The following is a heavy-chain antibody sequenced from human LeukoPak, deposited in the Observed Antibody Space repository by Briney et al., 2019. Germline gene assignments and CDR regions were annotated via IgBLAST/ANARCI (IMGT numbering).Heavy chain of an antibody. CDR1: GGFISSGDGS. Sequence: SETLSLTCVVSGGFISSGDGSWPWIRQPPGKGLEWIGYIYHSGTTNYNPSLKSRVSISVDTSKNQFSLKVTSVTAADTAVYYCAREGRLGELWAWGQGTLVSVSS. V-gene: IGHV4-30-2*01. J-gene: IGHJ1*01. CDR3: AREGRLGELWA. CDR2: IYHSGTT. D-gene: IGHD2-21*01.